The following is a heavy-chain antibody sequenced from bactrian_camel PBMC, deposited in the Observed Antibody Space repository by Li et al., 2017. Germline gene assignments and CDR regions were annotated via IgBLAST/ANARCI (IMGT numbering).Heavy chain of an antibody. J-gene: IGHJ4*01. Sequence: VQLVESGGGSVQAGGSLRLSCVVYEYTTNSCMGWFRQVSGKEREGVAAIHTAGSSTYYGDAVKGRFTISQEKSNNTVYLTMNSAKPEDTAMYYCAIGLHLEAMGSWADADFEYWGQGTQVTVS. CDR3: AIGLHLEAMGSWADADFEY. V-gene: IGHV3S40*01. D-gene: IGHD1*01. CDR2: IHTAGSST. CDR1: EYTTNSC.